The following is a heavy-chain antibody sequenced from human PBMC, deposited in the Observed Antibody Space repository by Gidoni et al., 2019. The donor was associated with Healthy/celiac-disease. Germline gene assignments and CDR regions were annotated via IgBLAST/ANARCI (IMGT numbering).Heavy chain of an antibody. CDR2: ISYDGSNK. D-gene: IGHD4-17*01. J-gene: IGHJ4*02. V-gene: IGHV3-30*03. Sequence: QVQLVESGGGVVQPGRSLRLSCAASGFTFSSYGMHWVRQAPGKGLEWVAVISYDGSNKYYADSVKGRFTISRDNSKNTLYLQMNSLRAEDTAVYYCASFTATVSNPFDYWGQGTLVTVSS. CDR1: GFTFSSYG. CDR3: ASFTATVSNPFDY.